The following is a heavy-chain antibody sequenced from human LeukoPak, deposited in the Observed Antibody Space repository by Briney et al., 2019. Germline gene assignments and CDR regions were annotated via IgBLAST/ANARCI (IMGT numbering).Heavy chain of an antibody. Sequence: SETLSLTCAVSGVPLSTYYWSWIRQPAGKGLEWIGRIYTSGNTNSNPSLKSRVTMSVDTSINLFSLKLTSVTAADTAVYYCARVMGYCSGGNCYSHFDPWGQGTLVTVSS. CDR2: IYTSGNT. CDR1: GVPLSTYY. CDR3: ARVMGYCSGGNCYSHFDP. V-gene: IGHV4-4*07. J-gene: IGHJ5*02. D-gene: IGHD2-15*01.